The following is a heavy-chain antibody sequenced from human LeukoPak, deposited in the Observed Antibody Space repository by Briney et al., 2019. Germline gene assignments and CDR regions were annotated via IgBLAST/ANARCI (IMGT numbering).Heavy chain of an antibody. D-gene: IGHD3-3*01. CDR3: ARGHPGVVEISNWFDP. CDR2: MNPNSGNT. V-gene: IGHV1-8*01. J-gene: IGHJ5*02. CDR1: GYTFTSYD. Sequence: APVKVSCKASGYTFTSYDINWVRQATGQGLEWMGGMNPNSGNTGYAQKFQGRVTMTRNTSISTAYMELSSLRSEDTAVYYCARGHPGVVEISNWFDPWGQGTLVTVSS.